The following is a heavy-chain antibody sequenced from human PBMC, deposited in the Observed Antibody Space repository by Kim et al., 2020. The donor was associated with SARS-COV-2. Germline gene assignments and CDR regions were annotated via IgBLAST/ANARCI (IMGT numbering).Heavy chain of an antibody. Sequence: SVKVSCKASGGTFSSYAISWVRQAPGQGLEWMGGIIPIFGTANYAQKFQGRVTITADESTSTAYMELSSLRSEDTAVYYCARDWGHTAMDPPAFDIWGQGTMVTVSS. J-gene: IGHJ3*02. D-gene: IGHD5-18*01. CDR3: ARDWGHTAMDPPAFDI. CDR2: IIPIFGTA. CDR1: GGTFSSYA. V-gene: IGHV1-69*13.